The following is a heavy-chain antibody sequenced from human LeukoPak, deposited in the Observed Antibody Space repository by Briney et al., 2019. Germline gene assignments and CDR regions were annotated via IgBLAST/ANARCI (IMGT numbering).Heavy chain of an antibody. CDR3: ARDRYYYDSSGYSERFDY. D-gene: IGHD3-22*01. CDR2: IHTSGST. CDR1: GVSFSSYY. Sequence: SETLSLTCTVSGVSFSSYYWSWIRQPAGKGLEWIGRIHTSGSTNYNPSLKSRVTMSVDTSKNQFSLKLSSVTAADTAVYYCARDRYYYDSSGYSERFDYWGQGTLVTVSS. V-gene: IGHV4-4*07. J-gene: IGHJ4*02.